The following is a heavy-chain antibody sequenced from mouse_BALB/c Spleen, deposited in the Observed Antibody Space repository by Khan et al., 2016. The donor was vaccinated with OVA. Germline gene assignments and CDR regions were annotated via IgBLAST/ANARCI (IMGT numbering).Heavy chain of an antibody. CDR1: GYTFTNYT. Sequence: VQLQESGAELARPGASVKMSCKASGYTFTNYTMHWVKQRPGQGLEWIGYINPSNDYTNYNQNFKDKATLIVDKSSSTAYMQLSSLTSEDSSVYYGVREGAYHRSDGWFAYWGQGTLVTVSA. D-gene: IGHD2-14*01. V-gene: IGHV1-4*01. CDR2: INPSNDYT. J-gene: IGHJ3*01. CDR3: VREGAYHRSDGWFAY.